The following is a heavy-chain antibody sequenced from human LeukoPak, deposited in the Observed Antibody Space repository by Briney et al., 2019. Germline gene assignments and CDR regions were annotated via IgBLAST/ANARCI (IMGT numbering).Heavy chain of an antibody. V-gene: IGHV3-21*01. Sequence: GGSLRLSCAASGFTFSSYSMNWVRQAPGKGLEWVSSISSSSSYIYYADSVKGRFTISRDNAKNSLYLQMNSLRAVDTAVYYCARDRITMASGSYDYWGQGTLVTVSS. D-gene: IGHD3-10*01. J-gene: IGHJ4*02. CDR1: GFTFSSYS. CDR3: ARDRITMASGSYDY. CDR2: ISSSSSYI.